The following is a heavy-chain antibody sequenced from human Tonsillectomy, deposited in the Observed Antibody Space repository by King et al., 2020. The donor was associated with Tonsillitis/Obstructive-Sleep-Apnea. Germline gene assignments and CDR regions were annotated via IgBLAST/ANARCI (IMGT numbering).Heavy chain of an antibody. CDR1: GFTFSSYG. D-gene: IGHD3-3*01. Sequence: LQLVESGGGVVQPGRSLRLSCAASGFTFSSYGMHWVRQAPGKGLEWVAVIWYDGSNKYYADSVKGRFTIYRDNSKNTLYLQMKSLRAEDTAVYYCARETGPYDPPCYFDLWGRGTLVTVSS. CDR3: ARETGPYDPPCYFDL. J-gene: IGHJ2*01. CDR2: IWYDGSNK. V-gene: IGHV3-33*01.